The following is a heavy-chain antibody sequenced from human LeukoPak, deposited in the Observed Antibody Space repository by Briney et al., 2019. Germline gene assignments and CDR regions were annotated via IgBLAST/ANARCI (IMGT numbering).Heavy chain of an antibody. CDR1: GLIFHNYA. CDR3: AKSPRSAADNWFDP. CDR2: ILGGGGT. V-gene: IGHV3-23*01. Sequence: GGSLRLSCAASGLIFHNYALVWIRRAPGKGPEWVSAILGGGGTFYADAVKGRFTISRDNSKNTLYLQMNSLTVEDTAVYYCAKSPRSAADNWFDPWGQGTLVTVSS. J-gene: IGHJ5*02. D-gene: IGHD6-13*01.